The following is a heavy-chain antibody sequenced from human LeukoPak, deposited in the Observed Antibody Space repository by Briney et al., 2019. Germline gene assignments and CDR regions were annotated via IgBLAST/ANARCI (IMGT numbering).Heavy chain of an antibody. Sequence: GGSLRLSCAASGFTFSSYWMSWVCQAPGKGLEWVDNIKQDGSEKYYVDSVKGRFTISRDNAKNSLYLQMNSLRAEDTAVYYCARVNGYANYYYYYGMDVWGQGTTVTVSS. CDR2: IKQDGSEK. V-gene: IGHV3-7*01. D-gene: IGHD5-18*01. CDR3: ARVNGYANYYYYYGMDV. J-gene: IGHJ6*02. CDR1: GFTFSSYW.